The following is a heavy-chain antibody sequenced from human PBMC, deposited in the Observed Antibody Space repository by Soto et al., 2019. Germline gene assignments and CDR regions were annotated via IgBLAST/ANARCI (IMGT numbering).Heavy chain of an antibody. V-gene: IGHV4-39*01. D-gene: IGHD1-26*01. CDR1: GVSISSSSYY. CDR3: ARHGLRGASYSWLDP. Sequence: SETLSLTCTFSGVSISSSSYYWGWTRQPPGKGLEWIGSIYNSGDTHYNLSLKSRVTISVDTSKNQFSLKLSYVTAADTAVYYCARHGLRGASYSWLDPWGLGTLVTVSS. J-gene: IGHJ5*02. CDR2: IYNSGDT.